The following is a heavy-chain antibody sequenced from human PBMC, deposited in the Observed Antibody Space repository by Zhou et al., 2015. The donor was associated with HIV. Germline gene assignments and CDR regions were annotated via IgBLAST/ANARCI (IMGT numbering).Heavy chain of an antibody. D-gene: IGHD3-3*01. J-gene: IGHJ5*02. CDR3: ARVTTPRLLCLFGIISYKGEFDT. CDR2: ISTYNGKT. V-gene: IGHV1-18*01. CDR1: GYTFTTYG. Sequence: QAQLVQTGPEVKKPGASVKVSCTASGYTFTTYGITWVRQAPGQGLEWMGWISTYNGKTKYGPNFQGRVTMTTDTSTNTAYMELRSLRSDDTAVYYCARVTTPRLLCLFGIISYKGEFDTWGQGTLVTVSS.